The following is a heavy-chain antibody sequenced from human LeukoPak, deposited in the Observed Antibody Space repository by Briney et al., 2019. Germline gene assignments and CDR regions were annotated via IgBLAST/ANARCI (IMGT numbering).Heavy chain of an antibody. Sequence: GGSLRLSCVASGFTFDNYAMSWVRQAPGKGLEWVSGISGSGDSTYYADSVRGRFTVSRDKSKNTLYLQMNSLRAEDTAVYYCAKEQSGSGSYPYWYFDLWGRGTLAAVSS. CDR1: GFTFDNYA. CDR3: AKEQSGSGSYPYWYFDL. D-gene: IGHD3-10*01. V-gene: IGHV3-23*01. J-gene: IGHJ2*01. CDR2: ISGSGDST.